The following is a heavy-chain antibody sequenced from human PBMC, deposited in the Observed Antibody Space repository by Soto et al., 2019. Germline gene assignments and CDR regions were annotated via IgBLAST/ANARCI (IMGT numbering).Heavy chain of an antibody. D-gene: IGHD6-13*01. V-gene: IGHV3-7*01. CDR2: INQDGSEK. CDR3: ARDLSPSQSSRWYDAFDI. CDR1: GFTFSIYW. Sequence: GSLRLSCAASGFTFSIYWMSWVRQAPGKGLEWVANINQDGSEKYYVDSVKGRFTISRDNAKNSLYLQMNSLRAEDTAVYYCARDLSPSQSSRWYDAFDIWGQGTMVTVSS. J-gene: IGHJ3*02.